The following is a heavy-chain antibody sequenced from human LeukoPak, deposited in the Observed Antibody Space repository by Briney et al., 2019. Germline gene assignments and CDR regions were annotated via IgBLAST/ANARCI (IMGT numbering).Heavy chain of an antibody. CDR2: IWYDGSNK. Sequence: GGSLRLSCAASGFTFSSYGMHWVRQAPGKGLEWVAVIWYDGSNKYYADSVKGRFTISRDNSKNTLYLQMNSLRAEDTAVYYCARDESSSWYEWSDSWGQGTLVTVSS. V-gene: IGHV3-33*01. CDR1: GFTFSSYG. D-gene: IGHD6-13*01. CDR3: ARDESSSWYEWSDS. J-gene: IGHJ4*02.